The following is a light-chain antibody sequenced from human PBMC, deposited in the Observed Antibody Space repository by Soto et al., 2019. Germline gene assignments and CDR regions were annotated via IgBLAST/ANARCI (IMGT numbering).Light chain of an antibody. V-gene: IGKV1-27*01. CDR2: AAS. Sequence: DIQMTQSPASLSASVGDRVTITCRASQGISNYLAWYQQKPRKVPKLLIYAASTLESGVPPRLSGSGSGTDFTLTITRLQPEDVAAYYCQQYSSSITFGQGTQLEIK. CDR3: QQYSSSIT. CDR1: QGISNY. J-gene: IGKJ5*01.